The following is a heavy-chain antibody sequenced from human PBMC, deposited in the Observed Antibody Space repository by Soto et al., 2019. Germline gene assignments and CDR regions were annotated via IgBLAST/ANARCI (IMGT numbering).Heavy chain of an antibody. V-gene: IGHV3-30*18. D-gene: IGHD3-16*01. CDR3: AKGADYYYGMDV. Sequence: GGSLRLSCAASGFTFSSYGMHWVRQAPGKGLEWVAVISYDGSNKYYADSVKGRFTISRDNSKNTLYLQMNSLRAEDTAVYYCAKGADYYYGMDVWGQGTTVTVSS. CDR2: ISYDGSNK. J-gene: IGHJ6*02. CDR1: GFTFSSYG.